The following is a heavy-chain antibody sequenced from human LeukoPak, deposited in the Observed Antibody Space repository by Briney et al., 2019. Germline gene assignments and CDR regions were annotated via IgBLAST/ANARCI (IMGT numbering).Heavy chain of an antibody. CDR2: ISPDGTDK. CDR3: AAGITRSDY. D-gene: IGHD3-10*01. J-gene: IGHJ4*02. CDR1: GFSFRSYG. V-gene: IGHV3-33*01. Sequence: PGRSLRLSCVTSGFSFRSYGMHWVRQAPGKGLEWVALISPDGTDKYFTDSVRGRFTISRDNSRSTLFLQMNSLRVDDTAVYYCAAGITRSDYWGQGTLVTVSP.